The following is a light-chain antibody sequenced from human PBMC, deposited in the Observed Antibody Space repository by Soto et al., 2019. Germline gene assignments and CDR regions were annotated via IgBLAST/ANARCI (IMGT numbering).Light chain of an antibody. Sequence: QSALTQPPSASGSPGQSVTISCTGTSSDIGAYDYVSWYQQHPGKAPKLMIYEVSHRPSGVSNRFSGSKSGNTASLTISGLQAEDEADYYCTSYTSNSTIVFGGGTKLTVL. CDR2: EVS. CDR1: SSDIGAYDY. J-gene: IGLJ2*01. V-gene: IGLV2-14*01. CDR3: TSYTSNSTIV.